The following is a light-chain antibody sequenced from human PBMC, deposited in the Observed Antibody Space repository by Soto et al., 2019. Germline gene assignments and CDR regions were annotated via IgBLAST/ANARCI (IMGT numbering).Light chain of an antibody. CDR3: AVCDGGNEV. J-gene: IGLJ3*02. CDR1: NSNSGKDT. CDR2: KTD. V-gene: IGLV1-44*01. Sequence: QSVLTQPPSASGTPGRRVTISCSGSNSNSGKDTVNWYQQFPGTAPKVLIYKTDERPSVVSDRFSGSKSGTSASLAISWLQSEDEADYYCAVCDGGNEVFGGGTMHTVL.